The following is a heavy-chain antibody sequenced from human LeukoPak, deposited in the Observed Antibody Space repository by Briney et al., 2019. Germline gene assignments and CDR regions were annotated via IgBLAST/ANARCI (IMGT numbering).Heavy chain of an antibody. V-gene: IGHV1-2*06. CDR1: GYTFTGYY. J-gene: IGHJ4*02. D-gene: IGHD2-2*02. CDR3: ASFYCSSTSCYNRN. Sequence: ASVKVSFKASGYTFTGYYMHWVRQAPRQGLEWMGRINPNSGGTNYAQKFQGRVTMTRDTSISTAYMELSRLRSDDTAVYYCASFYCSSTSCYNRNWGQGTLVTVSS. CDR2: INPNSGGT.